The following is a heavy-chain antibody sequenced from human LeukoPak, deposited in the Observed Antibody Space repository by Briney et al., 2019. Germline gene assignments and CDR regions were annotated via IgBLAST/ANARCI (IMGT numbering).Heavy chain of an antibody. D-gene: IGHD1-26*01. CDR1: GFTFSSYA. V-gene: IGHV3-30*01. Sequence: PGRSLRLSCAASGFTFSSYAMHWVRQAPGKGLEWVAVISYDGSNKYYADSVKGRFTISRDNSKNTLYLQMNSLRAEDTAVYYCARDRGWELLHPHAFDIWGQGTMVTVSS. CDR2: ISYDGSNK. J-gene: IGHJ3*02. CDR3: ARDRGWELLHPHAFDI.